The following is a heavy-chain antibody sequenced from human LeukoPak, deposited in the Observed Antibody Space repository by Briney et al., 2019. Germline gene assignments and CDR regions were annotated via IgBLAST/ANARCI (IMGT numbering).Heavy chain of an antibody. CDR3: ARGPYCSSTSCYSGAFDI. CDR2: IYYSGST. CDR1: GGSISRYY. V-gene: IGHV4-59*01. Sequence: SETLSLTCSVSGGSISRYYWSWIRQPPGKGLEWIGYIYYSGSTNYNPSLKSRVTISVDTSKNQFSLKLSSVTAADTAVYYCARGPYCSSTSCYSGAFDIWGQGTMVTVSS. D-gene: IGHD2-2*02. J-gene: IGHJ3*02.